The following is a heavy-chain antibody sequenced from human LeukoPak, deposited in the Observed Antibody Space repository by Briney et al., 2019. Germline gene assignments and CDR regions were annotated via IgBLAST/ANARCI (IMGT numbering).Heavy chain of an antibody. CDR3: ARGPTLVRGVIMPDSVGGMDV. J-gene: IGHJ6*02. CDR2: MNPNSGNT. Sequence: ASVKVSCKVSGNTLTELYMHWVRQAPGQGLEWMGWMNPNSGNTRYAQKVQGRITMTRDTSISTAYMELSSLRSEDTAVYYCARGPTLVRGVIMPDSVGGMDVWGQGTTVTVSS. D-gene: IGHD3-10*01. V-gene: IGHV1-8*01. CDR1: GNTLTELY.